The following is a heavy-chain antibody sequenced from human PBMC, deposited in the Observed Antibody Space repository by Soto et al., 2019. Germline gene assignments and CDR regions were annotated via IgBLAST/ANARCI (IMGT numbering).Heavy chain of an antibody. Sequence: GGSLRLSCAASGFTFSSYAIHWVRQAPGKGLEWVAVISFDGSVKYYADSVKGRFTISRDNSRTTLYLQMNSLRAEDTAVYYCASPTYYFGSGTYYTNYMDVWGKGTTVTVS. D-gene: IGHD3-10*01. CDR1: GFTFSSYA. CDR3: ASPTYYFGSGTYYTNYMDV. V-gene: IGHV3-30-3*01. CDR2: ISFDGSVK. J-gene: IGHJ6*03.